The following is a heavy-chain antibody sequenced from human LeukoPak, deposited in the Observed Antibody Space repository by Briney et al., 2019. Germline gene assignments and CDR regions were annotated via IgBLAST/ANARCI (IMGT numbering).Heavy chain of an antibody. D-gene: IGHD7-27*01. CDR2: INPNSGGT. CDR3: ARVLTVNWGSSKAFDI. V-gene: IGHV1-2*02. CDR1: GYTFTGYY. Sequence: GASVKVSCKASGYTFTGYYMHWVRQAPGQGLEWMGWINPNSGGTNYAQKFQGRVTMTRDTSISTAYMELSRLRSDDTAVYYCARVLTVNWGSSKAFDIWGQGTMVTVSS. J-gene: IGHJ3*02.